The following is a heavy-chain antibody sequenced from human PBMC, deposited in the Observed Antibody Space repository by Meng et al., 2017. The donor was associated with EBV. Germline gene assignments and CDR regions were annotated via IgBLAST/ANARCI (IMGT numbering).Heavy chain of an antibody. D-gene: IGHD6-13*01. J-gene: IGHJ5*02. V-gene: IGHV1-2*06. CDR2: INPNSGGT. CDR1: GYTFTGYY. Sequence: HVELVQAGAGVKKPGASVKVSCKASGYTFTGYYMHWVRQAPGQGLEWMGRINPNSGGTNYAQKFQGRVTMTRDTSISTAYMELSRLRSDDTAVYYCAKGADLAAAGTFWFDPWGQGTLVTVSS. CDR3: AKGADLAAAGTFWFDP.